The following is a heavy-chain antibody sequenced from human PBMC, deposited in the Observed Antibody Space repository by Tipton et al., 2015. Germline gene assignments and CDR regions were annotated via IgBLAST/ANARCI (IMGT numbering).Heavy chain of an antibody. CDR1: GFTFSNYA. D-gene: IGHD2-2*01. V-gene: IGHV3-23*01. CDR3: AKDRGVVVLGTMHLQYHDMDV. CDR2: ISGSGSNT. Sequence: SLRLSCAASGFTFSNYAMNWVRQAPGKGLEWVAGISGSGSNTYKADSVKGRLTISRDNSKNTLYLQMNSLRVEDTAVYYCAKDRGVVVLGTMHLQYHDMDVWGQGTTVTVSS. J-gene: IGHJ6*02.